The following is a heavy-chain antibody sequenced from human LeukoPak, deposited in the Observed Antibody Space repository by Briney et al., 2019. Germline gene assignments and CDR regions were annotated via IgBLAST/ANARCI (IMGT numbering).Heavy chain of an antibody. CDR1: GFTFSNFL. CDR2: ISGSGGDT. CDR3: ARDLDSSGWYSGFDY. J-gene: IGHJ4*02. D-gene: IGHD6-19*01. Sequence: GGSLRLSCAASGFTFSNFLMTWVRQAPGKGPEWVSAISGSGGDTYYADSVKGRFTISRDNSKNTLYLQMNSLRAEDTAVYYCARDLDSSGWYSGFDYWGQGTLVTVSS. V-gene: IGHV3-23*01.